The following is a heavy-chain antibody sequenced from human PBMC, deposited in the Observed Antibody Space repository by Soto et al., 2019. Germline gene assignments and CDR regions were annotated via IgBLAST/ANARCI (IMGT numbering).Heavy chain of an antibody. CDR3: ARGDYYNIHDS. D-gene: IGHD3-22*01. CDR2: INAGNGNT. CDR1: GYTFTGYA. V-gene: IGHV1-3*01. J-gene: IGHJ4*02. Sequence: GASVKVSCKASGYTFTGYAIHWVGQAPGQRIEWMGWINAGNGNTKYSQKFQGRVTITRDTSASTAYMELSRLRSEDTAVYYCARGDYYNIHDSRGQGTLVPVSS.